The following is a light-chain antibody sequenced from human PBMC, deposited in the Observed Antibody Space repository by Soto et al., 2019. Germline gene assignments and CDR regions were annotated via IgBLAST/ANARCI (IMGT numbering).Light chain of an antibody. CDR3: QQYGNSMWT. V-gene: IGKV3-20*01. J-gene: IGKJ1*01. CDR1: QSVSSSY. Sequence: ENVLMPSPDTLSLSPGERATLSCRASQSVSSSYLAWYQQKPGQAPRLLIDGASSRATGVPDRFSGTGSGTDFTLNISRLEPEDFEMYYCQQYGNSMWTFGQGPKVEIK. CDR2: GAS.